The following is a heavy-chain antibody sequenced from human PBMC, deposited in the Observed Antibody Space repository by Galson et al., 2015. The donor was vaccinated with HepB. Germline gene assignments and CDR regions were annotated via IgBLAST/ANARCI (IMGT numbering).Heavy chain of an antibody. V-gene: IGHV3-30*03. CDR1: GISFSDYA. J-gene: IGHJ6*02. CDR3: ATDLAVAATNYGMDV. D-gene: IGHD6-19*01. Sequence: SLRLSCAASGISFSDYAMHWVRQAPGEGLEWVAAISHTGSDTSYADSVRGRFTISGDNFKNTVSLQMNSLRPYDTAVYYCATDLAVAATNYGMDVWGQGTTVTVSS. CDR2: ISHTGSDT.